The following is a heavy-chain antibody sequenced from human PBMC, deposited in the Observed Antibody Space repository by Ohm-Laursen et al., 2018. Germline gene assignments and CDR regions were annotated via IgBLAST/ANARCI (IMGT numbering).Heavy chain of an antibody. V-gene: IGHV1-69*13. CDR3: ARGDYYDSSGYLDY. Sequence: GASVKVSCNASGGTFSSYAISWVRQAPGQGLEWMGGIIPIFGTANYAQKFQGRVTITADESTSTAYMELSSLRSEDTAVYYCARGDYYDSSGYLDYWGQGTLVTVSS. J-gene: IGHJ4*02. D-gene: IGHD3-22*01. CDR2: IIPIFGTA. CDR1: GGTFSSYA.